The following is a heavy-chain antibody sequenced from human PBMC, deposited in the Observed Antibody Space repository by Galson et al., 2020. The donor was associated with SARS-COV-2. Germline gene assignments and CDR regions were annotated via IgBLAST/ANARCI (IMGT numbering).Heavy chain of an antibody. V-gene: IGHV1-2*02. D-gene: IGHD2-2*02. CDR2: ISPNSGDT. CDR1: GYTFTAYH. CDR3: ARDPKGYTGQSLDY. Sequence: GASLKISCKASGYTFTAYHIHWLRQAPGHGLEWMGWISPNSGDTEYAQTFQGRVIMTRDTSINTVFMGLTSLRSDDTAVYFCARDPKGYTGQSLDYWGQGTLLSVSS. J-gene: IGHJ4*02.